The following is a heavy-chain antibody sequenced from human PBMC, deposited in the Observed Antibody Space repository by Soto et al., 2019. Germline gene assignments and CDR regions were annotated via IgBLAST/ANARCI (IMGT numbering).Heavy chain of an antibody. CDR1: GLTFTNAW. Sequence: VQLVESGGGLVKPGGSLRLSCTVSGLTFTNAWMTWVRQAPGKGLEWVARIKSHTDGGTTDYAAPLQGRFTISRDDSRNTLFLQMNSLKTEYTAVYFCATAPGYWASAPLDYWGQGTLVTVSS. CDR3: ATAPGYWASAPLDY. CDR2: IKSHTDGGTT. J-gene: IGHJ4*02. V-gene: IGHV3-15*07. D-gene: IGHD6-25*01.